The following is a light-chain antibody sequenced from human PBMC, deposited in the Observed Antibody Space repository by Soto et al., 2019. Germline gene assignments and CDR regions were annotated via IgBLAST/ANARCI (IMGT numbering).Light chain of an antibody. CDR2: GAS. CDR1: QSVSSN. Sequence: EIVLTQSPGTLSLSPGERATLSCRASQSVSSNLAWYQQKPGQAPRLLIYGASTRATGIPARFSGSGSGTEFTLTISSLQSEGFAVYYCQQYDYWPPVTFGGGTKVDIK. J-gene: IGKJ4*01. CDR3: QQYDYWPPVT. V-gene: IGKV3-15*01.